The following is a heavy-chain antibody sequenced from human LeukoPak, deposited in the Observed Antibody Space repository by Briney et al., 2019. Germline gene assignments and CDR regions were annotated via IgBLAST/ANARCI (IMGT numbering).Heavy chain of an antibody. Sequence: GGSLRLSCAASGFTFSSYGIHWVRQAPGKGLEWAAVISYNGGNAYYAYTVKGRFTVSRDNSKNTLNLEMNSLRPEDTATYYCAKARVAFSYYGMDVWGQGTTVTVSS. D-gene: IGHD2-15*01. V-gene: IGHV3-30*18. CDR1: GFTFSSYG. CDR2: ISYNGGNA. J-gene: IGHJ6*02. CDR3: AKARVAFSYYGMDV.